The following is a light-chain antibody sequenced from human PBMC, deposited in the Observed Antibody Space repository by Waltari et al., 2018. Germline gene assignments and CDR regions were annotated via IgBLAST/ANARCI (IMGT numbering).Light chain of an antibody. Sequence: EIVLTQSPAPLSLSPWERATLSCRASQSVSSYLAWYQQKPGQAPRLLIYDASNRATGIPARFSGSGSGTDFTLTISSLEPEDFAVYYCQQRSNWAALTFGGGTKVEIK. J-gene: IGKJ4*01. CDR1: QSVSSY. CDR3: QQRSNWAALT. CDR2: DAS. V-gene: IGKV3-11*01.